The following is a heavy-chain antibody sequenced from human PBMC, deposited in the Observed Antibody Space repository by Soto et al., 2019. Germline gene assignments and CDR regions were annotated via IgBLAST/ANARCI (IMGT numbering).Heavy chain of an antibody. V-gene: IGHV2-5*02. Sequence: QITLKESGPTLVKPTQTLTLTCTFSGFSLSTSGVGVGWIRQPPGKALEWLALIYWDDDKRYSPSLKSRLTITKDGSKNQVVLTITNMDPVDTATYYCAHVYGGSDNFDYWGQGTLVTVSS. CDR1: GFSLSTSGVG. CDR2: IYWDDDK. J-gene: IGHJ4*02. CDR3: AHVYGGSDNFDY. D-gene: IGHD5-12*01.